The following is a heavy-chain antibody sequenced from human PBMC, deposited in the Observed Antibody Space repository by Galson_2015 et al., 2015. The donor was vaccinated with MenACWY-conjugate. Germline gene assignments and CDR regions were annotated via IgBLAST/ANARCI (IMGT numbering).Heavy chain of an antibody. CDR1: GYSFTSYW. V-gene: IGHV5-51*03. CDR3: ARGGFTYGDAFDI. Sequence: SGAEVKKPGESLKISCKGSGYSFTSYWIGWVRQMPGKGLEWMGIVYPGDSETRYSPSFQGQVTISADKSISTAYLQWSSLKASDTSMYYCARGGFTYGDAFDIWGQGTMVTVSS. D-gene: IGHD5-18*01. CDR2: VYPGDSET. J-gene: IGHJ3*02.